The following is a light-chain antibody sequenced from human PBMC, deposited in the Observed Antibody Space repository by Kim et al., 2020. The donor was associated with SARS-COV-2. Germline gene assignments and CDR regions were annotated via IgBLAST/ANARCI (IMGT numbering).Light chain of an antibody. CDR3: MQDYSYPRT. V-gene: IGKV1-6*02. CDR2: GAS. J-gene: IGKJ1*01. Sequence: AIQMTQSPSSLSASVTDRVTITCRASQDIRNDLGWYHQKPGKAPKVLIYGASRLESGVPSRFSGSGSGTDFTLTIFSLQPEDVGTYFCMQDYSYPRTFGQETHV. CDR1: QDIRND.